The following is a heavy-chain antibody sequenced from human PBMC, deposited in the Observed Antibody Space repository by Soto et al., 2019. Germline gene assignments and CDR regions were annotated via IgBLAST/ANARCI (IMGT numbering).Heavy chain of an antibody. CDR3: VMVDNYVTPTPQDV. CDR2: ISPYTGNT. D-gene: IGHD3-16*01. Sequence: QVQLVQSGDEVKKPGASVKVSCKASGYIFVNYGIAWVRQAPGQGLEWMGWISPYTGNTHSATKVQCRLTMTTDTSTITAYMDLGSLTSDDTAVYYCVMVDNYVTPTPQDVWGQGTTVTVSS. V-gene: IGHV1-18*01. J-gene: IGHJ6*02. CDR1: GYIFVNYG.